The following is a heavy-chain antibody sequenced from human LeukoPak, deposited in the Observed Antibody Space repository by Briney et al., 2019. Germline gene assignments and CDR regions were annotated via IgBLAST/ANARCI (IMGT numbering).Heavy chain of an antibody. D-gene: IGHD3-9*01. V-gene: IGHV3-23*01. CDR1: GFTFSNYA. J-gene: IGHJ4*02. Sequence: GGSLRLSCAASGFTFSNYAMSWVRQAPGKGLEWVSAITGGGSGIYYADSMKSRFTISRDNSKNTLYLQINSLRAEDTAVYYCAKWGDSDVLTGYYVSDYWGQGTLVTVSS. CDR2: ITGGGSGI. CDR3: AKWGDSDVLTGYYVSDY.